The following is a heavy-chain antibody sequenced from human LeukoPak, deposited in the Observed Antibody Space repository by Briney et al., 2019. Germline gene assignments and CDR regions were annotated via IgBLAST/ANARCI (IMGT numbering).Heavy chain of an antibody. D-gene: IGHD6-19*01. CDR1: GFTFSSYG. CDR3: AKDRVGSSGWYEH. J-gene: IGHJ5*02. Sequence: GGSLRLSCAASGFTFSSYGMHWVRQAPGKGLEWVAFIRYDGSNKYYADSVKGRFTISRDNSKNTLYLQMNSLRAEDTAVYYCAKDRVGSSGWYEHWGQGTLVTVSS. V-gene: IGHV3-30*02. CDR2: IRYDGSNK.